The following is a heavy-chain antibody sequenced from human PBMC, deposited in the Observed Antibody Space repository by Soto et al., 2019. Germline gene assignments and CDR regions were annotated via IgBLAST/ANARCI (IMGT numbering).Heavy chain of an antibody. CDR3: AKDHNLEYYDYIWGSYYFDY. CDR1: GFTFSSYG. CDR2: ISYDGSNK. D-gene: IGHD3-16*01. J-gene: IGHJ4*02. Sequence: GGSLRLSCAASGFTFSSYGMHWVRQAPGKGLEWVAVISYDGSNKYYADSVKGRFTISRDNSKNTLYLQMNSLRAEDTAVYYCAKDHNLEYYDYIWGSYYFDYWGQGTLVTVSS. V-gene: IGHV3-30*18.